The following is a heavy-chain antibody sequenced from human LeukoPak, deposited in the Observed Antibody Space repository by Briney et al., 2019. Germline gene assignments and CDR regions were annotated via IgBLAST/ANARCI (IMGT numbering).Heavy chain of an antibody. Sequence: PGGFLRLSCAASGFTFSAYGMHWVRQAPGEGLEWVAIIWYDGGNKYYADSVKGRFTISRDDSKNTLHLQMNNLRAEDAAVYYCAKVRVTYCVTTTCYGDFDFWGQGTLVTVAS. J-gene: IGHJ4*02. CDR3: AKVRVTYCVTTTCYGDFDF. D-gene: IGHD2-2*01. CDR2: IWYDGGNK. CDR1: GFTFSAYG. V-gene: IGHV3-33*06.